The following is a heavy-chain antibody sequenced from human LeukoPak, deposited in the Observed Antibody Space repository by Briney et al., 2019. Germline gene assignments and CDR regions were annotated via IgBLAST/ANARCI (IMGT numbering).Heavy chain of an antibody. CDR2: INPSGGST. CDR3: AREESGWYGLRNWYFDL. V-gene: IGHV1-46*01. CDR1: GYTFTSYY. Sequence: ASVKVSCKASGYTFTSYYMHWVRQAPGQGLEWMGIINPSGGSTSYAQKFQGRVTMTRDMSTSTVYMELSSLRSEDTAVYYCAREESGWYGLRNWYFDLWGRGTLVTVSS. J-gene: IGHJ2*01. D-gene: IGHD6-19*01.